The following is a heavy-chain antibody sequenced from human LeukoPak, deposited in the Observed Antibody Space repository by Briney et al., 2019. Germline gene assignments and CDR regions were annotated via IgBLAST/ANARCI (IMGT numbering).Heavy chain of an antibody. CDR1: GFTFDDYG. D-gene: IGHD4-11*01. CDR3: ARALSNYVDYYYYYYMDV. V-gene: IGHV3-20*04. Sequence: GGSLRLSCAASGFTFDDYGMSWVRQAPGKGLEWVSGINWNGGNTGYVDSVKVRFTISRDNAKNSLYLQMNSLRVEDTALYYCARALSNYVDYYYYYYMDVWGKGTTVTVSS. CDR2: INWNGGNT. J-gene: IGHJ6*03.